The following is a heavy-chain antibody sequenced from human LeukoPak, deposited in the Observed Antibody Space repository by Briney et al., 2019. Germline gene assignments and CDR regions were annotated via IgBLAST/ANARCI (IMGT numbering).Heavy chain of an antibody. CDR2: IRYSGTT. V-gene: IGHV4-39*01. CDR1: GASITSISDY. CDR3: APFLWFGERSGYNWFDP. J-gene: IGHJ5*02. Sequence: SETLSLTCTVSGASITSISDYWGWFRQPPGKGLEWIGSIRYSGTTYHSPSLRSRLTMSIDTSKNQFSLKLSSVTAADTAVYYCAPFLWFGERSGYNWFDPWGQGTLVTVSS. D-gene: IGHD3-10*01.